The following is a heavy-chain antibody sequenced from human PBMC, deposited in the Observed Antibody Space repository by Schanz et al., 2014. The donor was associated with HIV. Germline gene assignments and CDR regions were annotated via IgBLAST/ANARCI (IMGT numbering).Heavy chain of an antibody. CDR1: GYSFTAYY. D-gene: IGHD6-13*01. J-gene: IGHJ4*02. CDR3: ARRRSSWYFDF. V-gene: IGHV1-2*02. CDR2: INPNSGGT. Sequence: QVQLVQSGAEVKKPGASVKVSCKASGYSFTAYYMHWVRQAPGQGLEWMGWINPNSGGTNYAQKLQGRVTMTRDTSITTAYMELSSLRSEDTAVYYCARRRSSWYFDFWGQGTLVTVSS.